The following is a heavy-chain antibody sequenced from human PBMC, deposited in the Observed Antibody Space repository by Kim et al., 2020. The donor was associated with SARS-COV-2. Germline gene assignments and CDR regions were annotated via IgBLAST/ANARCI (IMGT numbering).Heavy chain of an antibody. CDR3: ARVQYDSFEI. CDR2: GSS. D-gene: IGHD3-9*01. J-gene: IGHJ3*02. Sequence: GSSTVSPSLKIRVSISLDTSKNQFSLNLNSVTAADTALYCCARVQYDSFEIWGQGTMVTVSS. V-gene: IGHV4-34*11.